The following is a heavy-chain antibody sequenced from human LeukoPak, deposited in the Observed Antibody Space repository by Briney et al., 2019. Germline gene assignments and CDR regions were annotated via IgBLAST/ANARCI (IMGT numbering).Heavy chain of an antibody. CDR1: GFTFSSYA. Sequence: PGGSLRLSCAASGFTFSSYAMSWVRQAPGKGLEWVSAISGSGGSTYYADSVKGRFTISRDNSKNTLYLQMNSLRAEDTAVYYCAKDLELTGDVFGAFDIWGQGTMVTVSS. V-gene: IGHV3-23*01. CDR2: ISGSGGST. D-gene: IGHD7-27*01. CDR3: AKDLELTGDVFGAFDI. J-gene: IGHJ3*02.